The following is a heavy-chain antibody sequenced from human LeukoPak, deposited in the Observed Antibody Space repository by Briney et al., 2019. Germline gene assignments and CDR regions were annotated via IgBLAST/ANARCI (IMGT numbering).Heavy chain of an antibody. D-gene: IGHD4-17*01. CDR3: AKVDDYGDYVGAFDI. J-gene: IGHJ3*02. Sequence: GGSLRLSCAASGFTFSSYGMHWVRQAPGKGLEWVAVISYDGSNKYYADSVKGRFTISRDNSKSTLYLQMNSLRAEDTAVYYCAKVDDYGDYVGAFDIWGQGAMVTVSS. V-gene: IGHV3-30*18. CDR2: ISYDGSNK. CDR1: GFTFSSYG.